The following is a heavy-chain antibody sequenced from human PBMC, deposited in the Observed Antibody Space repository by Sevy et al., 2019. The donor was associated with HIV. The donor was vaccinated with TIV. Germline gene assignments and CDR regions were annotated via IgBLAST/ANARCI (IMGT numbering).Heavy chain of an antibody. CDR1: GFTFDDYA. J-gene: IGHJ6*02. CDR3: AKDKSGSTYYYYGMDV. Sequence: GGSLRLSCAASGFTFDDYAMHWVQQAPGKGLEWVSGISWNSGSIGYADSVKGRFTISRDNAKNSLYLQMNSLRAEDTALYYCAKDKSGSTYYYYGMDVWGQGTTVTVSS. V-gene: IGHV3-9*01. CDR2: ISWNSGSI. D-gene: IGHD3-10*01.